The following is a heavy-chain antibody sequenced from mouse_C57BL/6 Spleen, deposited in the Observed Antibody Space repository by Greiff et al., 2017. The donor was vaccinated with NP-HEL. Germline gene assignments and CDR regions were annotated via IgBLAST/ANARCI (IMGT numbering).Heavy chain of an antibody. CDR2: IWGVGST. V-gene: IGHV2-6*01. J-gene: IGHJ3*01. CDR1: GFSLTSYG. D-gene: IGHD1-1*01. Sequence: VHLVESGPGLVAPSQSLSITCTVSGFSLTSYGVDWVRPSPGKGLEWLGVIWGVGSTNYNSALKSRLSISKDNSKSQVFLKMNSLQTDDTAMYYCASGSTTGGFAYWGQGTLVTVSA. CDR3: ASGSTTGGFAY.